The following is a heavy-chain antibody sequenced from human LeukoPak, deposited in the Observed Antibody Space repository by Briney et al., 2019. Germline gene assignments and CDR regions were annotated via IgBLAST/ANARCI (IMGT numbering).Heavy chain of an antibody. CDR3: AREFTVRGVGYFDY. CDR2: ISAYNGNT. D-gene: IGHD3-10*01. V-gene: IGHV1-18*01. Sequence: APVKVSCKASGYTFTSYGISWVRQAPGQGLEWMGWISAYNGNTNYAQKLQGRVTMTTDTSTSTAYMELRSLRSDDTAVYYCAREFTVRGVGYFDYWGQGTLVTVSS. J-gene: IGHJ4*02. CDR1: GYTFTSYG.